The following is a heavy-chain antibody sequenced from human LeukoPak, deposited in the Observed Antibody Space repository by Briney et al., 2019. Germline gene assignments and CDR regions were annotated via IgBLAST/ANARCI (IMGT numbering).Heavy chain of an antibody. J-gene: IGHJ4*02. V-gene: IGHV3-20*04. Sequence: GGSLRLSCAASGFTFDDSVMSWVRQAPGKGLEWVSGINWNGGSTGYADSVKGRFTISRDNAKNSLYLQMNSLRAEDTALYYCARSRHSYDSSGFPHYWGQGTLVTVSS. CDR3: ARSRHSYDSSGFPHY. CDR2: INWNGGST. D-gene: IGHD3-22*01. CDR1: GFTFDDSV.